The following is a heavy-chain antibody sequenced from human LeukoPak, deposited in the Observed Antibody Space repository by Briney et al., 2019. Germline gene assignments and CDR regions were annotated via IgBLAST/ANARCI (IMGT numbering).Heavy chain of an antibody. V-gene: IGHV3-64*01. J-gene: IGHJ4*02. CDR2: ISSNGGST. CDR1: GFTFSTYA. D-gene: IGHD6-19*01. Sequence: GGSLRLSCAASGFTFSTYAIHWVRQAPGKGLEYVSAISSNGGSTFYANSVKGRFIVSRDNSKNTLYLKMGSLRAEDLAVYYCARRAPGFSSGWLDYWGQGTLVTVSS. CDR3: ARRAPGFSSGWLDY.